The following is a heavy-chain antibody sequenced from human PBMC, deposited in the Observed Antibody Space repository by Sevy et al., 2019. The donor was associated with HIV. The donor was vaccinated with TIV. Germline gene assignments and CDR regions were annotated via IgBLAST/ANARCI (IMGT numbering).Heavy chain of an antibody. V-gene: IGHV3-23*01. J-gene: IGHJ3*02. Sequence: GGSLRLSCEASGFTFSSYTMNWVRQAPGKGLEWVSGISGSDDRTYYADSVKGRFTISRDNSKNTLSLQMNSLRADDTAVYYCAKGVTMIVVVDAFDIWGHGTMVTVSS. CDR1: GFTFSSYT. CDR3: AKGVTMIVVVDAFDI. D-gene: IGHD3-22*01. CDR2: ISGSDDRT.